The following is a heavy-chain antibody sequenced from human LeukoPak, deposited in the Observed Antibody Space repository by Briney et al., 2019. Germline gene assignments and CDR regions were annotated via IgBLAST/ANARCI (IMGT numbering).Heavy chain of an antibody. CDR3: ARLGVGGGDWPDRSVAPDY. CDR1: GGSISSYY. V-gene: IGHV4-59*08. J-gene: IGHJ4*02. D-gene: IGHD2-21*02. CDR2: IYYSGST. Sequence: PSETLSLTCTVSGGSISSYYWSWIRQPPGKGLEWIGYIYYSGSTNYNPSLKSRVTISVDTSKNQFSLKLSSVTAADTAVYYCARLGVGGGDWPDRSVAPDYWGQGTLVTVSS.